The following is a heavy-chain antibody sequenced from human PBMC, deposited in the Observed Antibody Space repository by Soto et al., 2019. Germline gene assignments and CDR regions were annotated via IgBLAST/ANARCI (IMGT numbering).Heavy chain of an antibody. CDR2: ASPDGSST. Sequence: PGGSLRLSCAASGFTFSNFWVHWVRQAPGKGLVWVSRASPDGSSTSYADSVKGRFTISRDNAKNMLYMEMNSLRAEDTAVYYCASNGSGDYFWFDPWGQGTLVTVYS. J-gene: IGHJ5*02. D-gene: IGHD4-17*01. CDR1: GFTFSNFW. V-gene: IGHV3-74*01. CDR3: ASNGSGDYFWFDP.